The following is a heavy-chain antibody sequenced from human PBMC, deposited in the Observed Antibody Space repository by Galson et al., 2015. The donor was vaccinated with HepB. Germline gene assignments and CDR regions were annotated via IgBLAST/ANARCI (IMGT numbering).Heavy chain of an antibody. Sequence: QSLTFTFSGGSISSSSYYWGWLRQPPGKGLEWIGSIYYSGSTYYNPSLKSRVTISVDTSKNQFSLKLSSVTAADTAVYYCARRYSSPGEYYFDYWGQGTLVTVSS. CDR2: IYYSGST. CDR3: ARRYSSPGEYYFDY. D-gene: IGHD6-13*01. V-gene: IGHV4-39*01. J-gene: IGHJ4*02. CDR1: GGSISSSSYY.